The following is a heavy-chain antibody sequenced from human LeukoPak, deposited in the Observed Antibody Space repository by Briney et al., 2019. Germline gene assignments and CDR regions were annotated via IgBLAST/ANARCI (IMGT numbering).Heavy chain of an antibody. CDR1: GGSISSSNW. Sequence: SETLCLTCAVSGGSISSSNWWSWVRQPPGKGLEWIGEIYHSGSTNYNPSLKSRVTISVDKSKNQFSLKLSSVTAADTAVYYCARKRSDYYAFDIWGQGTMVTVSS. V-gene: IGHV4-4*02. CDR3: ARKRSDYYAFDI. D-gene: IGHD4-17*01. J-gene: IGHJ3*02. CDR2: IYHSGST.